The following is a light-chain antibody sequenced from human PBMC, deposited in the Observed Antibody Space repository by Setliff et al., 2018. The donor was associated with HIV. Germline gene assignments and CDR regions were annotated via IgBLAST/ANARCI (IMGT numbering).Light chain of an antibody. CDR1: SSDVGGYNY. CDR3: SSYAISNTLP. CDR2: EVR. J-gene: IGLJ1*01. V-gene: IGLV2-14*01. Sequence: SALTQPASVSGSPGQSITISCTGTSSDVGGYNYVSWYQQHPGKAPKLIIYEVRNRPSGVSNRFSGSKSGNTASLTISGLQAEDEADYYCSSYAISNTLPFGTGTKV.